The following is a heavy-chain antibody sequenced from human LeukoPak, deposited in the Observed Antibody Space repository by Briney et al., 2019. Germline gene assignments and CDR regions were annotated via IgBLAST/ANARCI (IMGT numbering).Heavy chain of an antibody. J-gene: IGHJ4*02. CDR1: GGSFSGYY. V-gene: IGHV4-34*01. Sequence: PSETLSLTCAVYGGSFSGYYWSWIRQPPGKGLEWIGEINHSGSTNYNPSLKSRVTISGDTSKNEFSLKLNSVTAADTAVYFCARAPIRGGSSSPFDSWGQGTLVTVSS. CDR3: ARAPIRGGSSSPFDS. D-gene: IGHD6-6*01. CDR2: INHSGST.